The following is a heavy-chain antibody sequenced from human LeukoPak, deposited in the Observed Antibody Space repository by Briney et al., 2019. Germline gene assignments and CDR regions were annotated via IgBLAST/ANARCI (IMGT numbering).Heavy chain of an antibody. D-gene: IGHD6-13*01. Sequence: SETLSLTCAVYGGSFSGYYWSWIRQPPGKGLEWIGEINHSGSTNYNPSLKSRVTISVDTSKNQFSLKLSSVTAADTAVYYCARDLAAVQSGGFDYWGQGTLVTVSS. V-gene: IGHV4-34*01. J-gene: IGHJ4*02. CDR1: GGSFSGYY. CDR2: INHSGST. CDR3: ARDLAAVQSGGFDY.